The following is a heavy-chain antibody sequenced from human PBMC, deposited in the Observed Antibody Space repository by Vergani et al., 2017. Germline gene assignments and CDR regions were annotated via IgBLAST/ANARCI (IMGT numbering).Heavy chain of an antibody. Sequence: QVQLVQSGAEVKKPGASVKVSCKASGYTFTGYYMHWVRQAPGQGLEWMGRISGYNGNTNYAQNLQGRVIMTADTSTSTAYMELRSLRSDDTAVYYCARQDSNYANFDYWGQGTLVTVSS. CDR3: ARQDSNYANFDY. CDR2: ISGYNGNT. D-gene: IGHD4-11*01. CDR1: GYTFTGYY. V-gene: IGHV1-18*04. J-gene: IGHJ4*02.